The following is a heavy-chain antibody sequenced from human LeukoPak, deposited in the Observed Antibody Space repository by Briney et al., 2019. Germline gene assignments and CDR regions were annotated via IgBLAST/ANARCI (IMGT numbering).Heavy chain of an antibody. Sequence: QSGGSLRLSCAASGFTFDDFAMHWVRQAPGKGLEWVSVISGNGVSTYYADSVKGRLTISRDNSKNSLYLQMNSLRTEDTAFYYCAKDMEVRRRITIFGVVGYVMDVWGQGTTVTVSS. J-gene: IGHJ6*02. D-gene: IGHD3-3*01. CDR3: AKDMEVRRRITIFGVVGYVMDV. V-gene: IGHV3-43*02. CDR2: ISGNGVST. CDR1: GFTFDDFA.